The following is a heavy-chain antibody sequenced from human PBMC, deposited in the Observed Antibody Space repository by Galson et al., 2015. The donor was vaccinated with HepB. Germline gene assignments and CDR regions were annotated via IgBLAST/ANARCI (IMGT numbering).Heavy chain of an antibody. V-gene: IGHV3-48*03. CDR2: ISTSVTSI. J-gene: IGHJ6*02. D-gene: IGHD3-22*01. CDR3: ARWTRIAAGGTIHYYYDV. CDR1: GFTFSSYE. Sequence: SLRLSCAASGFTFSSYEMNWVRQAPGRGLEWVSYISTSVTSIYYADSVKGRFTISRDNSRNSLYLQMSSLRVEDTAVYYCARWTRIAAGGTIHYYYDVWGQGTTVTVSS.